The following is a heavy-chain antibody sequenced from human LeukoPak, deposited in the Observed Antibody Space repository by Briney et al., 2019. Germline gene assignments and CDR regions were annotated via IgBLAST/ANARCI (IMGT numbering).Heavy chain of an antibody. CDR3: ARSYYDFWSGYPYYFDY. Sequence: GESLKISCKGSGYSFTSYWIGWVRQMPGKGLEWMGIIYPGDSATRYSPSFQGQVTISADKTISTAYLQWSSLKASDTAMYYCARSYYDFWSGYPYYFDYWGQGTLVTVSS. D-gene: IGHD3-3*01. J-gene: IGHJ4*02. CDR2: IYPGDSAT. V-gene: IGHV5-51*01. CDR1: GYSFTSYW.